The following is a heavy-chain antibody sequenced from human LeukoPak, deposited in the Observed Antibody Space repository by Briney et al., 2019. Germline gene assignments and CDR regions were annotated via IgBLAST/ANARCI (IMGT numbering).Heavy chain of an antibody. CDR1: GGSFSGYY. CDR2: INHSGST. CDR3: ARLGKGYCSGGSCRGKNWFDP. J-gene: IGHJ5*02. V-gene: IGHV4-34*01. Sequence: SETLSLTCAVSGGSFSGYYWSWIRQPPGKGREWIGEINHSGSTNYNPSLKSRVTISVDTSKNQFSLELRSVTAAATAVYYCARLGKGYCSGGSCRGKNWFDPWGQGTLVTVSS. D-gene: IGHD2-15*01.